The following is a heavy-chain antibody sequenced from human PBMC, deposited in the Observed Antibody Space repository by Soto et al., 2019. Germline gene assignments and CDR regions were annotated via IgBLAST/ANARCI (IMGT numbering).Heavy chain of an antibody. V-gene: IGHV4-59*08. CDR2: IYYSGST. J-gene: IGHJ5*02. D-gene: IGHD3-10*01. CDR1: GGSISSYH. CDR3: ARQWPDYYGSGRVDP. Sequence: QVQLQESGPGLVKPSETLSLTCTVSGGSISSYHWSWIRQPPGKGLEWIGYIYYSGSTNYNPSLKSRVTISVDTSKNQFSLKLSSVTAADTAVYYCARQWPDYYGSGRVDPWGQGTLVTVSS.